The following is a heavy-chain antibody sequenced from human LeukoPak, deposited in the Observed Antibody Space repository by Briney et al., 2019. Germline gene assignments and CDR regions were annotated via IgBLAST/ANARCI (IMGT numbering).Heavy chain of an antibody. J-gene: IGHJ4*02. CDR1: GVSIVRHY. Sequence: SETLSLTCTVSGVSIVRHYWIWIRQPPGNRLEWIGHISYSGSTNYNPSLKSRVTISVDTSKNQVSLRLSSVTAADTAVYYGARDGEGDEGWDYWGQGTLVTVSS. D-gene: IGHD7-27*01. CDR2: ISYSGST. CDR3: ARDGEGDEGWDY. V-gene: IGHV4-59*11.